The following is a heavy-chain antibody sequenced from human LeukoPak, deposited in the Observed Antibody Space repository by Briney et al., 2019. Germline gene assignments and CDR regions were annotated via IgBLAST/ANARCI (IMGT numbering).Heavy chain of an antibody. CDR2: ISSVSAIV. Sequence: GGSLRLSCAASGFTFSSYAMSWVRQAPGKGLEGVSYISSVSAIVYYAASVEGRFTISRDNAKNSLYLQMNSLRDEDTAVYYCARDLHSGAYTFDYWGQGTLVTVSS. V-gene: IGHV3-48*02. D-gene: IGHD1-26*01. J-gene: IGHJ4*02. CDR1: GFTFSSYA. CDR3: ARDLHSGAYTFDY.